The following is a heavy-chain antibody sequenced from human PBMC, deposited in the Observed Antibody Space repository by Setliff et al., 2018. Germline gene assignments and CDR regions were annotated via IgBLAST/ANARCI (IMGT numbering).Heavy chain of an antibody. CDR1: GGSISSSNW. V-gene: IGHV4-4*02. CDR3: ARGQANEVGY. D-gene: IGHD1-1*01. Sequence: PSETLSLTCAVSGGSISSSNWWSWVRQPPGKGLEWIGEIYHSGSNHYSPSLESRLTISVDTSKNQFSLKLSSVTAADTAVYYCARGQANEVGYWGQGILVTVS. CDR2: IYHSGSN. J-gene: IGHJ4*02.